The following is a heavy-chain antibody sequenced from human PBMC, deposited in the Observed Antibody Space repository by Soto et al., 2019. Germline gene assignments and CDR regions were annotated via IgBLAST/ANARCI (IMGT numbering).Heavy chain of an antibody. J-gene: IGHJ6*03. D-gene: IGHD6-6*01. V-gene: IGHV3-13*01. CDR2: IGTAGDT. CDR1: GFTFSSYD. CDR3: AASIAARPDYYYYMDV. Sequence: GGSLRLSCAASGFTFSSYDMHWVRQATGKGLEWVSAIGTAGDTYYPGSVKGRFTISRENAKNSLYLQMNSLRAGDTAVYYCAASIAARPDYYYYMDVWGKGTTVTVSS.